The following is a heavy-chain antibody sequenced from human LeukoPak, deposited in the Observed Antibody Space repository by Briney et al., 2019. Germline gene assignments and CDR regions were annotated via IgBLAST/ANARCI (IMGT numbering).Heavy chain of an antibody. V-gene: IGHV4-59*08. Sequence: KASETLSLTCSVSGGSISSYYWSWIRQPPGKGLEWIGYIHYSGSTNYNPSLKSRVTMFVDMSKNQFSLRLSSVTAADTAVYYCARHRAYSSSSPFDYWGQGTLVTVSS. CDR2: IHYSGST. CDR1: GGSISSYY. J-gene: IGHJ4*02. CDR3: ARHRAYSSSSPFDY. D-gene: IGHD6-6*01.